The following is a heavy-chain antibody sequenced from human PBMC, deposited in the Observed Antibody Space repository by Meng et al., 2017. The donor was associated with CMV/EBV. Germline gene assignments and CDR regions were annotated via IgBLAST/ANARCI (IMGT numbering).Heavy chain of an antibody. Sequence: VQRGASGGRLVQPGGSLRLSCAASGFSFSSYWMHWVRQVPGKGLVWVSRIDTGGSTINYADSVKGRFTISRDNTKNTLYLQMNSLRAEDTAIYYCARDLSGERDYWGQGTLVTVSS. CDR1: GFSFSSYW. J-gene: IGHJ4*02. CDR2: IDTGGSTI. CDR3: ARDLSGERDY. D-gene: IGHD1-26*01. V-gene: IGHV3-74*01.